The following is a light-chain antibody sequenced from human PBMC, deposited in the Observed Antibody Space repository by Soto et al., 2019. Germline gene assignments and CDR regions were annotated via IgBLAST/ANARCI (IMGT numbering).Light chain of an antibody. CDR3: QQRSNWPPIT. Sequence: EILLTQSPGTLSLSPGERATLSCRASQSITNNYLAWYQQKPCQAPRLLIYDASNSATGIPARFSGSGSGTDFTLTISSLEPEDFAVYYCQQRSNWPPITFGQGTRLEIK. V-gene: IGKV3-11*01. J-gene: IGKJ5*01. CDR1: QSITNNY. CDR2: DAS.